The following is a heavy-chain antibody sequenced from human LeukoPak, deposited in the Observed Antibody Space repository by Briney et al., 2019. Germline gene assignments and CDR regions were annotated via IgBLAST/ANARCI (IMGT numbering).Heavy chain of an antibody. V-gene: IGHV1/OR15-1*04. J-gene: IGHJ3*01. Sequence: ASVKVSCKASGYIFTDYYMHWVRQAPGQELGWMGRINPNSGGTNYAQKFQGRVTMTRDTSLSTAYMELSSLRSEDTAMYYCARDARGAAAADDAFDLWGQGTVVTVSS. D-gene: IGHD6-13*01. CDR2: INPNSGGT. CDR1: GYIFTDYY. CDR3: ARDARGAAAADDAFDL.